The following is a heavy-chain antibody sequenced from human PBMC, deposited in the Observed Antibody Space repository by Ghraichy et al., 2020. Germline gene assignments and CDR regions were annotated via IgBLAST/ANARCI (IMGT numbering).Heavy chain of an antibody. J-gene: IGHJ5*02. CDR2: IYYSGST. CDR1: GGSISSSSYY. D-gene: IGHD2-21*02. Sequence: SETLSLTCTVSGGSISSSSYYWGWIRQPPGKGLEWIGSIYYSGSTYYNPSLKSRVTISVDTSKNQFSLKLSSVTAADTAVYYCARVPAEYCGGDCPILTWGQGTLVTVSS. V-gene: IGHV4-39*07. CDR3: ARVPAEYCGGDCPILT.